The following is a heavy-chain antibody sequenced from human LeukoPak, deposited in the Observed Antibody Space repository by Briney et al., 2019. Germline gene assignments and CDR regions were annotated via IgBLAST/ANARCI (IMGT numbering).Heavy chain of an antibody. Sequence: PSETLSLTCTVSSGYVRSSSYYWGWIRQPPGKGLEWIGSIFYNGRTHYNPSLKSRVTMSVDTSENQFSLTVSSVTAADTAIYYCARMMFYDGSAAEDWGQATLVTVSS. J-gene: IGHJ4*02. CDR2: IFYNGRT. D-gene: IGHD3-22*01. V-gene: IGHV4-39*01. CDR1: SGYVRSSSYY. CDR3: ARMMFYDGSAAED.